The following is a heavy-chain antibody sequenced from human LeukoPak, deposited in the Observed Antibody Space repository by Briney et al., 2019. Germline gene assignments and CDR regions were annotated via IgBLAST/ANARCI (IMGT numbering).Heavy chain of an antibody. CDR3: ARDQSGEWELLSGWWFDP. Sequence: ASVKVSCKASGYTFTGYYIHWVRQAPGQGLEWMGWINPNSGVTNYAQKFQGRVTMTRDTSISTAYMELSNLRSEDTAVYYCARDQSGEWELLSGWWFDPWGQGTLVTVSS. CDR1: GYTFTGYY. D-gene: IGHD1-26*01. CDR2: INPNSGVT. V-gene: IGHV1-2*02. J-gene: IGHJ5*02.